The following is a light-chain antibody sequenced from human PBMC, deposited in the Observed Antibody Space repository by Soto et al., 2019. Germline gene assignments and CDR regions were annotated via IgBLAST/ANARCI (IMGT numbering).Light chain of an antibody. CDR2: DAS. CDR1: QSVSSY. CDR3: QQRSNWRWT. Sequence: EIVLTQSPATLSLSPGERATLSCRASQSVSSYLAWYQQKPGQAPRLLIYDASNRATGIPARFSGSGSGTDFPLTNSSLEPEDFAGYYCQQRSNWRWTFGQGTKVEIK. V-gene: IGKV3-11*01. J-gene: IGKJ1*01.